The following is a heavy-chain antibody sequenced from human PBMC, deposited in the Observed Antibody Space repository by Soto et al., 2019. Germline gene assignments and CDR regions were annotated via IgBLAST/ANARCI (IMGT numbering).Heavy chain of an antibody. CDR2: IYSSGST. V-gene: IGHV4-31*03. CDR3: ARDVGYCDGSTCLSSLYFDY. D-gene: IGHD1-7*01. J-gene: IGHJ4*02. CDR1: GGSLSRGAYY. Sequence: SETLSLTCTVSGGSLSRGAYYWSWIRQHPGKGLEWIGDIYSSGSTYYSPSRKSRVTISVHTSRNQFALRLSSVTAADTAVYYCARDVGYCDGSTCLSSLYFDYWGLGTLVTVSS.